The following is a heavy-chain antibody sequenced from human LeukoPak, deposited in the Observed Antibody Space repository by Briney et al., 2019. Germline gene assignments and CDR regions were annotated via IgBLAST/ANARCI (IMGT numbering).Heavy chain of an antibody. CDR2: IHRDGTTT. V-gene: IGHV3-74*01. Sequence: GGSLRLSCAASGVTYRNHWMHCVRQVPGEGLVWVSRIHRDGTTTNYADSVKGRFTISRDNARDTLFLQMNNLRVEDTAFYYCARARPDGSSYCDYWGQGILVTVSS. J-gene: IGHJ4*02. CDR1: GVTYRNHW. CDR3: ARARPDGSSYCDY.